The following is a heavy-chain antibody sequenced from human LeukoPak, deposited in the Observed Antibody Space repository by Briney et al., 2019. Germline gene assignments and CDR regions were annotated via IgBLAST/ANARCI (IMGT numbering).Heavy chain of an antibody. CDR3: AIDRAQPYYYGSRSQNWFDP. Sequence: GASVKVSCKASGYTFTGYYMHWVRQAPGQGLEWMGWINPNSGGTNYAQKVQGRVTMTRDTSIGTAYMELSRLRSDNTAVYYCAIDRAQPYYYGSRSQNWFDPWGQGTLVTVSS. CDR1: GYTFTGYY. V-gene: IGHV1-2*02. J-gene: IGHJ5*02. CDR2: INPNSGGT. D-gene: IGHD3-10*01.